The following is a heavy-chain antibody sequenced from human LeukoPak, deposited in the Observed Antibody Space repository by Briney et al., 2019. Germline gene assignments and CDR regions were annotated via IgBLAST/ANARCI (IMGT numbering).Heavy chain of an antibody. Sequence: ASVTLSCTASGSTFTSYGISWGRQAPGPGLGWMGWISAYNGNTNHAQKLQGRVTMNTDTSTSTAYMELGSLRSDDMYVYYCPRQFGWRSYYYYFDYWGQGTLVTVSS. J-gene: IGHJ4*02. CDR1: GSTFTSYG. CDR3: PRQFGWRSYYYYFDY. D-gene: IGHD3-10*01. V-gene: IGHV1-18*03. CDR2: ISAYNGNT.